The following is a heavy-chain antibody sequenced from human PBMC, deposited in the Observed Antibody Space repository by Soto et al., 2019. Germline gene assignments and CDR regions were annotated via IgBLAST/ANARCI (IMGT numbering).Heavy chain of an antibody. Sequence: GGSLRRSCAASGFTFSSYWMSWVRQAPGKGLEWVAHTRQDGGQEYYVDSVKGRFTISRDNAKNSLYLQMNSLRVEDTAVYYCARYPNPTVAGLPFDLWGQGTPVTVSS. J-gene: IGHJ4*02. D-gene: IGHD6-19*01. CDR3: ARYPNPTVAGLPFDL. CDR1: GFTFSSYW. V-gene: IGHV3-7*03. CDR2: TRQDGGQE.